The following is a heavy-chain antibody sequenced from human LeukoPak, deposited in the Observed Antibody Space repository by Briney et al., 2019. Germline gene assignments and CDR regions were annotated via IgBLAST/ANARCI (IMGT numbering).Heavy chain of an antibody. CDR1: GFTFSRYA. J-gene: IGHJ4*02. V-gene: IGHV3-23*01. D-gene: IGHD6-13*01. Sequence: PGGSLRLSCAASGFTFSRYAMRWVRQAPGKGLEWVTAISGSGGSTYYADSVKGRFTISRDNSKNTLYLQMNSLRAEDTAVYYCAKEVYSSSWYGVDYWGPGTLVTVSS. CDR2: ISGSGGST. CDR3: AKEVYSSSWYGVDY.